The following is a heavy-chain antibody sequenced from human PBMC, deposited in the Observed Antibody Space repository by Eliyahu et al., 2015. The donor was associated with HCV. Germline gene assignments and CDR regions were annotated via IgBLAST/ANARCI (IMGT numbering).Heavy chain of an antibody. CDR2: INHSGST. CDR1: GGSLXGXX. J-gene: IGHJ6*03. V-gene: IGHV4-34*01. CDR3: QYSYGSEDYYYMDV. D-gene: IGHD5-18*01. Sequence: QVQLQQWGAGLLKPSETLSLTCAVXGGSLXGXXWXXXRQPPGKGLEWIXEINHSGSTNYNPSLKSRVTISVDTSKNQFSLKLSSVTAADTAVYYCQYSYGSEDYYYMDVWGKGTTVTVSS.